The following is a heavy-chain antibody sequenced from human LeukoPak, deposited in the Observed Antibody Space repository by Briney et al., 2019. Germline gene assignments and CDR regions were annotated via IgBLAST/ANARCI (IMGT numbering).Heavy chain of an antibody. D-gene: IGHD6-19*01. J-gene: IGHJ4*02. CDR1: GFTFSTYA. CDR3: AREQSGTRGWYTVDY. Sequence: PGRSLRLSCAASGFTFSTYAITWVRQGPGKGLQWVSAIRPDGDRTYYANSVRGRFTISRDNSKDTVYLQINGLRVEDTAVYYCAREQSGTRGWYTVDYWGQGTLVIVSS. CDR2: IRPDGDRT. V-gene: IGHV3-23*01.